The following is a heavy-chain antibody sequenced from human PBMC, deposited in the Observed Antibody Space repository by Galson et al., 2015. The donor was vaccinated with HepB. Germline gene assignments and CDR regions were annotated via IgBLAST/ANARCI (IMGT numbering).Heavy chain of an antibody. CDR2: IYSGGST. J-gene: IGHJ3*02. D-gene: IGHD3-10*01. CDR3: ARGYGSGRTSDAFDI. V-gene: IGHV3-53*04. CDR1: GFTVSSNY. Sequence: SLRLSCAASGFTVSSNYMSWVRQAPGKGLEWVSVIYSGGSTYYADSVKGRFTISRHNSKNTLYLQMNSLRAEDTAVYYCARGYGSGRTSDAFDIWGQGTMVTVSS.